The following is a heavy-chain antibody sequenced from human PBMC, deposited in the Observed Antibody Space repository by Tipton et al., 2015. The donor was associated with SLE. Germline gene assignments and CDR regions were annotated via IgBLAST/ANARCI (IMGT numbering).Heavy chain of an antibody. Sequence: TLSLTCTVSGASISSYYWSWIRQPPGKGLEWIGYIYYSGSTNYNPSLKSRVTISVDTSKNQFSLKLSSVTAADTAVYYCARDPQGVYYFDYWGQGTLVTVSS. CDR1: GASISSYY. J-gene: IGHJ4*02. V-gene: IGHV4-59*01. CDR3: ARDPQGVYYFDY. CDR2: IYYSGST.